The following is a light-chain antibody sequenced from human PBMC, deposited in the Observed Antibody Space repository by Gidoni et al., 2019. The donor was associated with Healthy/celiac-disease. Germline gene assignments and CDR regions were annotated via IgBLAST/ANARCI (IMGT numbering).Light chain of an antibody. CDR2: HAS. V-gene: IGKV3-11*01. J-gene: IGKJ4*01. Sequence: VLTPSPTTLALSPGERATLPCRASQSVSSYLAWYQQKPGQAPRLLIYHASNRATGLPARSSGSGSRTDFTLTISSLEPEDLAVYYCQQRGNLLTFGGGTKVEIK. CDR3: QQRGNLLT. CDR1: QSVSSY.